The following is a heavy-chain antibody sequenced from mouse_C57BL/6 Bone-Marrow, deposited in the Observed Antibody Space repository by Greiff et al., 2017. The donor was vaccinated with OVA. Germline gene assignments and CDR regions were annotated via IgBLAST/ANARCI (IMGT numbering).Heavy chain of an antibody. Sequence: VQLQQPGAELVMPGASVKLSCKASGYTFTSYWMHWVKQRPGQGLEWIGEIDPSDSYTNYNQKFKGKSTLTVDKSSSTAYMQLSSLTSEDSAVYYCARGGGSLAWFAYWGQGTLVTVSA. CDR1: GYTFTSYW. V-gene: IGHV1-69*01. CDR2: IDPSDSYT. CDR3: ARGGGSLAWFAY. J-gene: IGHJ3*01. D-gene: IGHD3-1*01.